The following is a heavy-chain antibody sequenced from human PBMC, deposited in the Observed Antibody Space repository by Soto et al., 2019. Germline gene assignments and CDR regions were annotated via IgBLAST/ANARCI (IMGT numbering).Heavy chain of an antibody. D-gene: IGHD2-21*02. Sequence: QVQLVESGGGVVQPGRSLRLSCAASGFTFSSYGMHWVRQAPGKGLEWVAVIWYDGSNKYYADSVKGRFTISRDNSKNTLYLQMNSLRAEDTAVYYCARDTLAACGGDCYSGYWGQGTLVTVSS. CDR2: IWYDGSNK. J-gene: IGHJ4*02. CDR3: ARDTLAACGGDCYSGY. V-gene: IGHV3-33*01. CDR1: GFTFSSYG.